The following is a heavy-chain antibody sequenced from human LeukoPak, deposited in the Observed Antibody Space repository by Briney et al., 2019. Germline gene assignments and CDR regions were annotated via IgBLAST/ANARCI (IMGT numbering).Heavy chain of an antibody. Sequence: SETLSLTCTVSGGSISSSSYYWGWIRQPPGKGLEWIGSIYYSGSTYYNPSLKSRVTISVDTSKNQFSLKLSSVTAADTAVYYCARGPHYDSSGYYYFDYWGQGTLVTVSS. CDR1: GGSISSSSYY. CDR3: ARGPHYDSSGYYYFDY. V-gene: IGHV4-39*01. CDR2: IYYSGST. J-gene: IGHJ4*02. D-gene: IGHD3-22*01.